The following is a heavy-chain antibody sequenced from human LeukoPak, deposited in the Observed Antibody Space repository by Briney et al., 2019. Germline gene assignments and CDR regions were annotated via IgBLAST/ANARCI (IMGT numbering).Heavy chain of an antibody. D-gene: IGHD3-22*01. V-gene: IGHV4-59*12. Sequence: SGTLSLTCTVSGGSISGYYWSWIRQPPGKGLEWIGNIYYSGNTNYNPSLRSRVTIFLDTSRNQFSLKLSSVTAADTAVYYCAREFTEWVHYYDSSGYYYFDYWGQGTLVTVSS. J-gene: IGHJ4*02. CDR3: AREFTEWVHYYDSSGYYYFDY. CDR2: IYYSGNT. CDR1: GGSISGYY.